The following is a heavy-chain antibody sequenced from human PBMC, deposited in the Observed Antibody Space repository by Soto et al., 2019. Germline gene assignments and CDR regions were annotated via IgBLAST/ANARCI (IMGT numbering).Heavy chain of an antibody. J-gene: IGHJ5*02. CDR2: ISSSSSYI. CDR1: GFTFSSYS. Sequence: TGGSLRLSCAASGFTFSSYSMNWVRQAPGKGLEWVSSISSSSSYIYYADSVKGRFTISRDNAKNSLYLQMNSLRAEDTAVYYWARAASRQDHHNHWGQGTLVTVSS. V-gene: IGHV3-21*01. D-gene: IGHD1-1*01. CDR3: ARAASRQDHHNH.